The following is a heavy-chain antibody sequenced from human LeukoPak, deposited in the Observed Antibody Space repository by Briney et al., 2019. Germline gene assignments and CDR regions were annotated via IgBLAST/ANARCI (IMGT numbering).Heavy chain of an antibody. Sequence: SETLSLTCAVYGGSFSGYYWSWIRQPPGKGLEWIGEINHSGSTNYNPSLKSRVTISVDTSKNQFSLKLSSVTAADTAVYYCARRGVSRPGYCSGGSCYRYYFDYWGQGTLVTVSS. CDR3: ARRGVSRPGYCSGGSCYRYYFDY. CDR2: INHSGST. CDR1: GGSFSGYY. J-gene: IGHJ4*02. D-gene: IGHD2-15*01. V-gene: IGHV4-34*01.